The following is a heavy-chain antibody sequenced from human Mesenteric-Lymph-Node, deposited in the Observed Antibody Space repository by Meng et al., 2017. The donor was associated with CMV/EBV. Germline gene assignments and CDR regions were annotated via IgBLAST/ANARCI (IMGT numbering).Heavy chain of an antibody. CDR3: AREYSSSSGKAFDY. Sequence: GESLKISCVASGFTFSNYWMVWVRQAPGEGLEWVATIKQDGSEKYYVDSVTGRFTISRDNTKNSLYLQMNSLRAEDTAVYYCAREYSSSSGKAFDYWGQGTLVTVSS. D-gene: IGHD6-6*01. J-gene: IGHJ4*02. CDR1: GFTFSNYW. CDR2: IKQDGSEK. V-gene: IGHV3-7*01.